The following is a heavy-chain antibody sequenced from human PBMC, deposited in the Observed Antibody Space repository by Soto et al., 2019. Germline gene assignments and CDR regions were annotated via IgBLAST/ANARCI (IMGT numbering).Heavy chain of an antibody. CDR3: ARRRERSGPNYFDS. V-gene: IGHV1-8*01. CDR2: MNPSNGNA. J-gene: IGHJ4*02. Sequence: ASVKVSCKASGYTFITYDINWVRQATGQGLEWMGWMNPSNGNAGYAQNFQGRVTMTWNTSISTAYMELSSLRSDDTAVYFCARRRERSGPNYFDSWGQGSLVTVSS. D-gene: IGHD6-25*01. CDR1: GYTFITYD.